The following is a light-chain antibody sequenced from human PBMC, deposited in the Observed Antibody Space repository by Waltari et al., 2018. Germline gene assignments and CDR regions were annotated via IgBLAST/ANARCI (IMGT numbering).Light chain of an antibody. Sequence: EIVLTQSPGTLSLSPGERATLSCRASQSVSRTLAWYQQKPGQAPRLLIYDASTRATGIPDRFSGSGFGTDFSLTISRLEPEDFAVYYCQKYGTLPATFGQGTTVEIK. CDR2: DAS. V-gene: IGKV3-20*01. CDR1: QSVSRT. J-gene: IGKJ1*01. CDR3: QKYGTLPAT.